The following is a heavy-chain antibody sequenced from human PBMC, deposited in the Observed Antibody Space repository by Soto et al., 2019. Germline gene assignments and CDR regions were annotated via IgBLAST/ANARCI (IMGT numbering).Heavy chain of an antibody. Sequence: SETLSLTCGVSGYSISSGFYWGWIRQAPGKGLEWIGNVYHSGSTYYNPYNPSLKSRVTISVDTSKNQFSLRLRSVTAADTAVYYCARAFYGDYAPSSYGMDVWGQGTTVTVS. J-gene: IGHJ6*02. CDR2: VYHSGST. CDR3: ARAFYGDYAPSSYGMDV. CDR1: GYSISSGFY. D-gene: IGHD4-17*01. V-gene: IGHV4-38-2*01.